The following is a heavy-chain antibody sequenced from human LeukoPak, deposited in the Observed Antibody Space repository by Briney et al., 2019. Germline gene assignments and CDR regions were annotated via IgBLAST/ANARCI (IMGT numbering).Heavy chain of an antibody. V-gene: IGHV4-39*02. J-gene: IGHJ3*02. Sequence: SETLSLTCTVSGGSISSSSYYWGWIRQPPGKGLEWIGSIYYSGSTYYNPSLKSRVTISVDTSKNQFSLKLSSVTAADTAVYYCARDRIAADKPPFDIWGQGTMVTVSS. CDR2: IYYSGST. CDR1: GGSISSSSYY. D-gene: IGHD6-13*01. CDR3: ARDRIAADKPPFDI.